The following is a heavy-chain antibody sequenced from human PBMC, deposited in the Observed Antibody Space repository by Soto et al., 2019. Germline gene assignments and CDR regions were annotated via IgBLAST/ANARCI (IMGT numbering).Heavy chain of an antibody. D-gene: IGHD6-19*01. Sequence: ASVKVSCKSSGYTFTSYAMHWVRQAPGQRLEWMGWINAGNGNTKYSQKFQGRVTITIDTSASTAYMELSSLRSEDTAIYYCARDLGGWPDYWGQGTLVTVSS. V-gene: IGHV1-3*01. CDR3: ARDLGGWPDY. CDR2: INAGNGNT. J-gene: IGHJ4*02. CDR1: GYTFTSYA.